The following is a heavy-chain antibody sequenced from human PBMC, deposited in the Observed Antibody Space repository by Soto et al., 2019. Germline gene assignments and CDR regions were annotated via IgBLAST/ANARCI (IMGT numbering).Heavy chain of an antibody. J-gene: IGHJ4*02. V-gene: IGHV3-49*04. CDR1: GFDFGDFS. CDR3: SRDPRLPGP. D-gene: IGHD3-10*01. Sequence: GSLRLSCTASGFDFGDFSISWVRQPPGKGLEWVGFIRSKAVGGTTDYAASVKGRFTISRDDSNSVAYLHMTGLKIEDTAVYFCSRDPRLPGPWGQGTLVTVSS. CDR2: IRSKAVGGTT.